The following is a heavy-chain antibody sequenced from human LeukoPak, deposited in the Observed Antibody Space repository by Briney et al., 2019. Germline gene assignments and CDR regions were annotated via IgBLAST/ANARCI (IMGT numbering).Heavy chain of an antibody. CDR2: IYTSGST. D-gene: IGHD2-15*01. Sequence: SETLSLTCTVSGGSISSGSYYWSWIRQPAGKGLEWIGRIYTSGSTNYNPSLKSRVTISVDTSKNQFSLKLSSVTAADTAVYYCARVFDRYCSGGSCRPYWYFDLWGRGTLVTVPS. CDR3: ARVFDRYCSGGSCRPYWYFDL. V-gene: IGHV4-61*02. CDR1: GGSISSGSYY. J-gene: IGHJ2*01.